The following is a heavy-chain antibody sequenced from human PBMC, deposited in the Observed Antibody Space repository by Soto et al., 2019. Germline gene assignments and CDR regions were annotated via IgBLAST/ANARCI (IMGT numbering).Heavy chain of an antibody. CDR2: IYYSGST. CDR1: GGSVSSGSYY. V-gene: IGHV4-61*01. D-gene: IGHD6-19*01. CDR3: ARSWSVARGGELWFDP. J-gene: IGHJ5*02. Sequence: SETLSLTCTVSGGSVSSGSYYWSWIRQPPGKGLEWIGYIYYSGSTNYNPSLKSRVTISVDTSKNQFSLKLSSVTAADTAVYYCARSWSVARGGELWFDPWGQGTLVTVS.